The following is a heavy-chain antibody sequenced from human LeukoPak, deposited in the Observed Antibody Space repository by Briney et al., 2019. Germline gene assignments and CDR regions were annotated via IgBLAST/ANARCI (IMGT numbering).Heavy chain of an antibody. V-gene: IGHV3-23*01. D-gene: IGHD1-26*01. J-gene: IGHJ4*02. Sequence: GGSLRLSCAASGFTFSSHAMSWVRQAPGKGLEWVSAISGSGGSTYYVDSVKGRFTISRDNSKNTLYLQMNSLRAEDTAVYYCARDSPSGSYYFDYWGQGTLVTVSS. CDR3: ARDSPSGSYYFDY. CDR2: ISGSGGST. CDR1: GFTFSSHA.